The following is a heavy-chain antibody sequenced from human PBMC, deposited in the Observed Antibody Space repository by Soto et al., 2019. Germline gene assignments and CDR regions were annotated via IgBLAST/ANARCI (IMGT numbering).Heavy chain of an antibody. CDR3: ARASSAFPRYWFDP. V-gene: IGHV1-69*02. Sequence: QVQLVQSGAEVKKPGSSVKVSCKASGGTFSSYTISWVRQAPGQGLEWMGRIIPILGIANYAQKFQGRVTITADKSTSRAYMGLSSLISEDTAVYYCARASSAFPRYWFDPWGQGTLVTVSS. J-gene: IGHJ5*02. D-gene: IGHD2-15*01. CDR1: GGTFSSYT. CDR2: IIPILGIA.